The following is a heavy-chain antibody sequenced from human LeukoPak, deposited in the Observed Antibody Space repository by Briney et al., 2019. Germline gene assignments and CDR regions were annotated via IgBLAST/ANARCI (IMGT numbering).Heavy chain of an antibody. CDR2: IYHSGST. CDR3: ARDKLAHGAAAGLGY. J-gene: IGHJ4*02. Sequence: SETLSLTCAVSGYSISSGYYWGWIRQPPGKGLEWIGSIYHSGSTYYNPSLKSRVTISVDTSKNQFSPKLSSVTAADTAVYYCARDKLAHGAAAGLGYWGQGTLVTVSS. CDR1: GYSISSGYY. D-gene: IGHD6-13*01. V-gene: IGHV4-38-2*02.